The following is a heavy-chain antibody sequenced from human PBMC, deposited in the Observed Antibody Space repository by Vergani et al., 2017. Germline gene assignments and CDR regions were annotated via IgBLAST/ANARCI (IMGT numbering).Heavy chain of an antibody. Sequence: QVQLVESGGGVVQPGRSLRLSCAASGFTFSSYALHWVRQAPGKGLEWVAVISYDGSNKYYADSVKGRFTISRDNSKNTLYLQMNSLRAEDTAVYYWARPSRDGYNDFDYWGQGTLVTVSS. CDR2: ISYDGSNK. J-gene: IGHJ4*02. D-gene: IGHD5-24*01. V-gene: IGHV3-30-3*01. CDR1: GFTFSSYA. CDR3: ARPSRDGYNDFDY.